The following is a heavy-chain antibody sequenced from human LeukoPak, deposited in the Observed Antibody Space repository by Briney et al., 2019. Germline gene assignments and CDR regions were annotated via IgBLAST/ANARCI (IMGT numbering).Heavy chain of an antibody. CDR1: GFNFKNYD. CDR3: ARGWGGHGRSWGALDF. J-gene: IGHJ4*02. Sequence: PGGSLRLSCAASGFNFKNYDFHWVRQAAGKRLEWVSGIGTVTDTIYLDSVEGRFTIFRENAKNSFYLQMNGLRAGDTAVYYCARGWGGHGRSWGALDFWGQGILVTVSS. CDR2: IGTVTDT. V-gene: IGHV3-13*01. D-gene: IGHD3-16*01.